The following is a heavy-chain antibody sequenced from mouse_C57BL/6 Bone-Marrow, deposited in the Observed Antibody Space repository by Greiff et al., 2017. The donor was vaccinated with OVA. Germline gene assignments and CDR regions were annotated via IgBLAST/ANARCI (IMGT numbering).Heavy chain of an antibody. D-gene: IGHD2-4*01. CDR3: ARCLDYEHAMGY. CDR1: GYTFTDYY. CDR2: INPYNGGT. J-gene: IGHJ4*01. Sequence: EVQLQQSGPVLVKPGASVKMSCKASGYTFTDYYMNWVKQSHGKSLEWIGVINPYNGGTSYNQKFKGKATLTVDTSSSTAYMELNSLTSEDSAVYYCARCLDYEHAMGYWGQGTSVTVSS. V-gene: IGHV1-19*01.